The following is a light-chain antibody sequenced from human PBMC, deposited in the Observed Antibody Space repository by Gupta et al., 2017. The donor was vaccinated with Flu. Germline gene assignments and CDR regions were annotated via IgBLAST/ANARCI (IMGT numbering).Light chain of an antibody. V-gene: IGLV3-21*02. CDR3: QVWDSSSDHDV. Sequence: SYVLTPPPPVAVAPGQTARITRGGNNVGSKSVHWYQQKPGPAPVLVVYDDSDRPSGSPERFSGSNSGNTATLTISRVEAGDEADYYCQVWDSSSDHDVFGTGTKVTVL. CDR1: NVGSKS. J-gene: IGLJ1*01. CDR2: DDS.